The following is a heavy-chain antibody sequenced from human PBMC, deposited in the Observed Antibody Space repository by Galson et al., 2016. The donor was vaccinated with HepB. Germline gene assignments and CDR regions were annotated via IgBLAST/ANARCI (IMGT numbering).Heavy chain of an antibody. J-gene: IGHJ6*02. CDR1: GGSVSSGSYY. D-gene: IGHD3-10*01. CDR2: IYYIGST. CDR3: ASGPYPAMAQLLWFGGARGYGMDV. Sequence: SETLSLTCTVSGGSVSSGSYYWSCIRQPPGKGLEWIGYIYYIGSTNYNPSLKSRVTISVDTSKNQFTLKLSSVTAADTAVYFCASGPYPAMAQLLWFGGARGYGMDVWGQGTTVTVSS. V-gene: IGHV4-61*01.